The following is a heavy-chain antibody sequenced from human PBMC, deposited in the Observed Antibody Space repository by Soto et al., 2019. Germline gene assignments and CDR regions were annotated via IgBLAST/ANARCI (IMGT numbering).Heavy chain of an antibody. D-gene: IGHD3-3*01. Sequence: HPGGSLRLSCAASGFTFSSYAMSWVRQAPGKGLEWVSAISGSGGSTYYADSVKGRFTISRDNSKNTLYLQMNSLRAEDTAVYYCATGGITIFGVDPLRFDPWGQGTLVTVSS. V-gene: IGHV3-23*01. CDR2: ISGSGGST. CDR3: ATGGITIFGVDPLRFDP. CDR1: GFTFSSYA. J-gene: IGHJ5*02.